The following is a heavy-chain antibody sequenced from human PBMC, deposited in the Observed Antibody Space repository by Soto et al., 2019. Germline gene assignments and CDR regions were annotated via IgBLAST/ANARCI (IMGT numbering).Heavy chain of an antibody. D-gene: IGHD2-15*01. J-gene: IGHJ5*01. CDR2: ISTTSFTI. CDR3: ARDRCYDGTCYSASDS. Sequence: LRLSCAASGFRFSTYDMDWLRQAPGKGPEWIAHISTTSFTIYYADSVKGRFTISGDNARNSLYLEMNSLRDEDTAVYYCARDRCYDGTCYSASDSWGQGTLVTVSS. CDR1: GFRFSTYD. V-gene: IGHV3-48*02.